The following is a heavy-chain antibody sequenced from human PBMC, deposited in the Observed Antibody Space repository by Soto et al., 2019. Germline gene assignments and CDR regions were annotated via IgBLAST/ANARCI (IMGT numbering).Heavy chain of an antibody. CDR1: GFTFGDYA. V-gene: IGHV3-49*03. D-gene: IGHD1-26*01. CDR3: TRAWYGWELLREAFDY. J-gene: IGHJ4*02. CDR2: IRSKAYGGTT. Sequence: GGSLRLSCTASGFTFGDYAMSWFRQAPGKGLEWVGFIRSKAYGGTTEYAASVKGRFTISRDDSKSIAYLQMNSLKTEDTAVYYCTRAWYGWELLREAFDYWGQGTLVTVS.